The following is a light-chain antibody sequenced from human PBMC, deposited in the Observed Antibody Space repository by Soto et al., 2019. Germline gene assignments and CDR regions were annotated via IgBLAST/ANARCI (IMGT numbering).Light chain of an antibody. CDR2: GTS. CDR1: QSVTSTS. CDR3: QQYGSSFT. V-gene: IGKV3-20*01. Sequence: DTVLTQSPGTLSLSPGERATLSCRASQSVTSTSFSWYQQKPGQAPRLLIYGTSNRATGIPDRFSGSGSGTDFTLTISRLEPEDLAVYYCQQYGSSFTFGPGTIVDLK. J-gene: IGKJ3*01.